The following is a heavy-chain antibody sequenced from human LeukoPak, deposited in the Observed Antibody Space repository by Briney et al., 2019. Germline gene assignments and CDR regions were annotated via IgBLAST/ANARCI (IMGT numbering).Heavy chain of an antibody. CDR2: INGGGVNT. Sequence: GGSLRPSCAASGFTFSSYAMSWVRQAPGKGLEWVSTINGGGVNTHYADSVGGRFTISRDNSKNTLYLQMNSLRAEDTAVYYCARWVHPYGMDVWGQGTTVTVSS. CDR3: ARWVHPYGMDV. J-gene: IGHJ6*02. D-gene: IGHD5-24*01. V-gene: IGHV3-23*01. CDR1: GFTFSSYA.